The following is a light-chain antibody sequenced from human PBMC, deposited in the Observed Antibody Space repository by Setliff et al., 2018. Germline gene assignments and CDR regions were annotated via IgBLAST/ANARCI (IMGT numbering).Light chain of an antibody. J-gene: IGLJ1*01. CDR3: SSYTNTSTLYV. Sequence: QSVLAQPASVSGSPGQSITISCTGTSNDIGAYHYVSWYQQHPGKAPKLMIYEVNNRPSGVSPRFSGSKSGNTASLTISGLQAEDEADYYCSSYTNTSTLYVFGSGTKGTVL. V-gene: IGLV2-14*01. CDR2: EVN. CDR1: SNDIGAYHY.